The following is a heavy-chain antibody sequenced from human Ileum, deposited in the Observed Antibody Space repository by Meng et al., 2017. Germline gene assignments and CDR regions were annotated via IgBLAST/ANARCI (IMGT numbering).Heavy chain of an antibody. D-gene: IGHD3-16*02. CDR3: ARDHYRAYDH. CDR1: GLTFSNSW. V-gene: IGHV3-74*01. J-gene: IGHJ4*02. CDR2: ISPDGRTT. Sequence: GESLKISCAASGLTFSNSWMHWVRQAPGKGLVWVSEISPDGRTTVYADSVKGRFTISKDNAKNTLYLQMNSLGAGDTAMYYCARDHYRAYDHWGQGKLVTVSS.